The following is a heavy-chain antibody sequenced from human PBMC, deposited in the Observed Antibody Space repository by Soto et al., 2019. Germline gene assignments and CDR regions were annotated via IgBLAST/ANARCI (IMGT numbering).Heavy chain of an antibody. V-gene: IGHV3-53*01. J-gene: IGHJ4*02. D-gene: IGHD3-10*01. CDR1: GFTVGNNY. CDR2: IYSTGTT. Sequence: EVQLVESGGGLIQPGGSLKLSCAASGFTVGNNYMSWVRQAPGKGLEWVSLIYSTGTTKYADSVKGRFTVSRDNAKNPLYLQMNSLRAGDTAVYYCAKDGRGSGSHYNSFGYWGQGTLVTVSS. CDR3: AKDGRGSGSHYNSFGY.